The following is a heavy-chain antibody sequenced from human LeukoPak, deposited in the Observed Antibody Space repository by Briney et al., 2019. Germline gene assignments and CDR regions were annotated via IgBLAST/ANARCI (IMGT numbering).Heavy chain of an antibody. CDR1: GYTFTGYY. CDR3: ARDLSYCSSTSCFPSDY. Sequence: ASVKVSCKASGYTFTGYYIHWVRQAPGQGLEWMGRINPNNGGTNYAQKFQGRVTMTRDTSISTAYMELSRLRSDDTAVYYCARDLSYCSSTSCFPSDYWGQGTLVTVSS. CDR2: INPNNGGT. J-gene: IGHJ4*02. D-gene: IGHD2-2*01. V-gene: IGHV1-2*06.